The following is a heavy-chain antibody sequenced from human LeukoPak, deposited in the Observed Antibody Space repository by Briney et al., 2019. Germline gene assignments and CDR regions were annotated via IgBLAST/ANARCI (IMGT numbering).Heavy chain of an antibody. V-gene: IGHV3-30*03. CDR2: ISYDGSDK. D-gene: IGHD5-24*01. J-gene: IGHJ4*02. Sequence: GGSLRLSCAASGFTFSSYGMHWVRQAPGKGLEGVAVISYDGSDKYYADSVKGRFTISRDNSMNTLYLQMNSLRDEDTAVYYCARAWRWLQLNYWGQGTLVTVSS. CDR3: ARAWRWLQLNY. CDR1: GFTFSSYG.